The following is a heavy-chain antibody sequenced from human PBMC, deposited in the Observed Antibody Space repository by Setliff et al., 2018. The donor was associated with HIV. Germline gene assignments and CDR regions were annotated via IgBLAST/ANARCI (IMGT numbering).Heavy chain of an antibody. D-gene: IGHD4-17*01. J-gene: IGHJ6*03. V-gene: IGHV3-64D*09. CDR3: VKARVDGDYYYYYYMDV. CDR2: ISSNGGST. CDR1: GFTFSSYA. Sequence: GGSLRLSCSASGFTFSSYAMHWVRQAPGKGLEYVSAISSNGGSTYYADSVKGRFAISRDNSKNTLYLQMSSLRAEDTAVYYCVKARVDGDYYYYYYMDVWGKGTTVTVSS.